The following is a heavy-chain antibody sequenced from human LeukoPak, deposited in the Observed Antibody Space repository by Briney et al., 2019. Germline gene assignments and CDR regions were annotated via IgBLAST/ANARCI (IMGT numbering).Heavy chain of an antibody. CDR2: IRYDGSTK. Sequence: GGSLRLSCAASGFTFSSYGMHWVRQAPGKGLEWVAFIRYDGSTKYYADSVKGRFTISRDNSKNTLYMQMNSLRAEDTAVYYCAKERTLYYSYMDVWGKGTTVTVSS. CDR3: AKERTLYYSYMDV. CDR1: GFTFSSYG. D-gene: IGHD2-2*01. J-gene: IGHJ6*03. V-gene: IGHV3-30*02.